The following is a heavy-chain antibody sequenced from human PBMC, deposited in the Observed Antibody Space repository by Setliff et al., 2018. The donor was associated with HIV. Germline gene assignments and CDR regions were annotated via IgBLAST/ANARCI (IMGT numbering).Heavy chain of an antibody. CDR1: GYRFTDFY. Sequence: VASVKVSCKTFGYRFTDFYVNWVRQAPGQGLEWMGWINPKSGATKNAQKFQGRVTMTRDTSISTVYMELSSLRSDDTALYFCARRAEDLAINPPSFDYYFDCWGQGTPVTVSS. V-gene: IGHV1-2*02. J-gene: IGHJ4*02. CDR2: INPKSGAT. D-gene: IGHD3-9*01. CDR3: ARRAEDLAINPPSFDYYFDC.